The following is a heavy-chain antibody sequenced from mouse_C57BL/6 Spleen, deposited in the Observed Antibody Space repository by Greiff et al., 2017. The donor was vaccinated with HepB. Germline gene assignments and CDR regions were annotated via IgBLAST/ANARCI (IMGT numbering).Heavy chain of an antibody. CDR2: IYPGSGNT. Sequence: VKLVESGPELVQPGASVKISCKASGYSFTSYYIHWVKQRPGQGLEWIGWIYPGSGNTKSNEKFKGKATLTADTSSSTAYMQLSSLTSEDSAVYYCARGGQLRLSFAYWGQGTLVTVSA. D-gene: IGHD3-2*02. CDR1: GYSFTSYY. J-gene: IGHJ3*01. V-gene: IGHV1-66*01. CDR3: ARGGQLRLSFAY.